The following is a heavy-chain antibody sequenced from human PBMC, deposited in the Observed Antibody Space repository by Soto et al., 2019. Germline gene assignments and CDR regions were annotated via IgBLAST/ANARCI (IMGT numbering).Heavy chain of an antibody. D-gene: IGHD6-19*01. Sequence: PGGSLRLSCAGSGFTFSYYYMTWIRQSPGKGLEWVSYINTLSSAIYYADSVKGWFTISRDNAKNSLYLQMNSLRAEDTAVYYCARRLQWQLRPLDSWGRGTLVTVSS. CDR3: ARRLQWQLRPLDS. CDR1: GFTFSYYY. CDR2: INTLSSAI. V-gene: IGHV3-11*01. J-gene: IGHJ4*02.